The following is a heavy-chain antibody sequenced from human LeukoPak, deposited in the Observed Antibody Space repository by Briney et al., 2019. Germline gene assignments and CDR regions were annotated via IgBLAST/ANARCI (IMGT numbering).Heavy chain of an antibody. Sequence: APVKVSCKASGYTFTGYYMHWVRQAPGQGLEWMGWINPNRGGTNYAQKFQGRVTMTRDMSISTAYMELSRLRSDDTAVYYCARRFQVDTAMVHYYYXXXMDVXXXGTTVTI. CDR1: GYTFTGYY. V-gene: IGHV1-2*02. J-gene: IGHJ6*03. CDR2: INPNRGGT. D-gene: IGHD5-18*01. CDR3: ARRFQVDTAMVHYYYXXXMDV.